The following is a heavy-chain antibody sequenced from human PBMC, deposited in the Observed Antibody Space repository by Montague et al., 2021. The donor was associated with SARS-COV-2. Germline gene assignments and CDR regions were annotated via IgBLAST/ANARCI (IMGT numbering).Heavy chain of an antibody. CDR3: ARDKVYGSGRGLREGRYYYYYYGMDV. CDR2: IYYSGST. V-gene: IGHV4-31*03. J-gene: IGHJ6*02. CDR1: GGSISSGGYY. Sequence: TLSPTCTVSGGSISSGGYYWSWIRQHPGKGLEWIGCIYYSGSTYYNPSLKSRVTISVDTSKNQFSLKLSSVTAADTAVYYCARDKVYGSGRGLREGRYYYYYYGMDVWGQGTTVTVSS. D-gene: IGHD3-10*01.